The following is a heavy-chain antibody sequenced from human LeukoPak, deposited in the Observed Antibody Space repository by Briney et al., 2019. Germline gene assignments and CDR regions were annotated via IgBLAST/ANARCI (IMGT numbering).Heavy chain of an antibody. CDR3: ASGYYDSSGYYYDY. CDR2: INHSGST. CDR1: GGSFSGYY. V-gene: IGHV4-34*01. D-gene: IGHD3-22*01. Sequence: SETLSLTCAVYGGSFSGYYWSWIRQPPGKGLEWIGEINHSGSTNYNPSLKSRVTISVDTSKNQFSLKLSSVTAADTAVYYCASGYYDSSGYYYDYWGQGTVVTVCS. J-gene: IGHJ4*02.